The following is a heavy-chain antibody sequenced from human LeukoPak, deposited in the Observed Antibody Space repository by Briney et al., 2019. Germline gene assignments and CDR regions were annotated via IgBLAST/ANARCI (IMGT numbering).Heavy chain of an antibody. V-gene: IGHV4-4*07. Sequence: MPSETLSLTCTVSGGSISSYYWSWIRQPAGKGLEWIGRIYTSGSTNYNPSLKSRVTISVDTSKNQFSLKLSSVTAADTAVYYCARLWFGRKPPKKVYYYYYMDVWGKGTTVTISS. D-gene: IGHD3-10*01. CDR3: ARLWFGRKPPKKVYYYYYMDV. CDR2: IYTSGST. J-gene: IGHJ6*03. CDR1: GGSISSYY.